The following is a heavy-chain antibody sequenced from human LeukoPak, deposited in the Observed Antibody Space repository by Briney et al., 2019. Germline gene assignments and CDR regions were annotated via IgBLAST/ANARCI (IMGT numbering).Heavy chain of an antibody. D-gene: IGHD2-2*01. CDR1: GGTFSSYA. Sequence: GASVKVSCKSSGGTFSSYAISWVRQAPGQGLEWVGGIIPIFGTANYAQKFQGRVTITADESTSTAYMELSSLRSEDTAVYYCARGSLDGCSSTSCYDYYYYMDVWGKGTTVTISS. J-gene: IGHJ6*03. CDR3: ARGSLDGCSSTSCYDYYYYMDV. CDR2: IIPIFGTA. V-gene: IGHV1-69*13.